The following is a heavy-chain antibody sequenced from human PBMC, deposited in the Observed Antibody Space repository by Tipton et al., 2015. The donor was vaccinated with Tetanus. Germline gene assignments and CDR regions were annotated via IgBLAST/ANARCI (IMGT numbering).Heavy chain of an antibody. CDR2: VSSSGNS. CDR3: ARNVYTVTNDAFDI. Sequence: TLSLTCTVSGGSVSSYYWTWFRQPPGKRLEWLGFVSSSGNSNYSPSLTGRVSMSLDTSKQQFSLSLTSATAADTAVYFCARNVYTVTNDAFDIWGHGTLVNVSS. D-gene: IGHD4-11*01. V-gene: IGHV4-4*07. CDR1: GGSVSSYY. J-gene: IGHJ3*02.